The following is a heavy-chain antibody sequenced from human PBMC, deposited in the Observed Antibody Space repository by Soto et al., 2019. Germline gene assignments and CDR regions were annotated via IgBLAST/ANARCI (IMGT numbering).Heavy chain of an antibody. J-gene: IGHJ6*02. CDR1: GGSINSGGHY. CDR2: IYKTGST. V-gene: IGHV4-31*03. CDR3: ARDRIQFSVDV. D-gene: IGHD5-18*01. Sequence: PSETLSLTCSVSGGSINSGGHYWSWIRQHPGKGLEWIGHIYKTGSTDFNPSLKDRLTISIDTSKNQFSLSLRSVTDADTAVYYCARDRIQFSVDVWGQGTTVTVYS.